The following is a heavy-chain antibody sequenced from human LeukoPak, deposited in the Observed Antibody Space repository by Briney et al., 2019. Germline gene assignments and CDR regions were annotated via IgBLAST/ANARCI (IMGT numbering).Heavy chain of an antibody. Sequence: SETLSLTCTVSGGSISSDYWSGVREPAGEGVEWIGRIYTSGSTNYNPCLTSRGTMSVETTKKKFSLKLSSVTAADTAVYYCASDYGDTELWGQGTLVTVSS. V-gene: IGHV4-4*07. CDR2: IYTSGST. J-gene: IGHJ4*02. D-gene: IGHD4-17*01. CDR3: ASDYGDTEL. CDR1: GGSISSDY.